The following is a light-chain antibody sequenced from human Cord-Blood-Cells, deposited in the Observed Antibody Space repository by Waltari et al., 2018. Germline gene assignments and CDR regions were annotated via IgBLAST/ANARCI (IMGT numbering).Light chain of an antibody. CDR3: QQSYSTPPFT. V-gene: IGKV1-39*01. CDR1: QNISSY. Sequence: DSEMTQSPSALAAAVGVRVTITGRASQNISSYLHWYPQTPGKAPEPLLYAASSLQSGVPSRFSGSGSGTDFTLTISSLQPEDFATYYCQQSYSTPPFTLGPRTNVDIK. J-gene: IGKJ3*01. CDR2: AAS.